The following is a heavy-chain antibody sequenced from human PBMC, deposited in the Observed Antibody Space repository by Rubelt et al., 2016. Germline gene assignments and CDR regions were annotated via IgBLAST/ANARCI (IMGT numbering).Heavy chain of an antibody. D-gene: IGHD3-3*01. CDR3: ARVPAYAHYDFNYYFDY. J-gene: IGHJ4*02. CDR2: IYYSGST. Sequence: QVQLQQWGAGLLKPSETLSLTCAVSGASISSRSYFWGWIRQPPGKGLEWIGYIYYSGSTYYNPSLKSRVTISVDTSKNQFSLKLSSVTAADTAVYYCARVPAYAHYDFNYYFDYWGQGTLVTVSS. V-gene: IGHV4-31*11. CDR1: GASISSRSYF.